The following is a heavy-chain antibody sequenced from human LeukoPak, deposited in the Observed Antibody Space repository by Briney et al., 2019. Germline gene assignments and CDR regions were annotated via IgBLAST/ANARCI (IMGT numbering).Heavy chain of an antibody. CDR1: GGSISSGGYY. Sequence: SQTLSLTCTVSGGSISSGGYYWSWIRQHPGKGLEWIGYIYYSGSTYYNPSLKSRVTISVDTSKNQFSLKLSSVTAADTAAYYCARASSHDYGDYRAAFDIWGQGTMVTVSS. J-gene: IGHJ3*02. CDR2: IYYSGST. CDR3: ARASSHDYGDYRAAFDI. D-gene: IGHD4-17*01. V-gene: IGHV4-31*03.